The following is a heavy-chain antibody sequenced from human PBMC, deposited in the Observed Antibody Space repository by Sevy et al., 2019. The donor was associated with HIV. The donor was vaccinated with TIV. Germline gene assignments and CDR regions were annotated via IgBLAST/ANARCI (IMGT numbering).Heavy chain of an antibody. CDR3: AVARSLRNGWYSIFDY. CDR2: IYSDGRT. Sequence: GGSLRLSCAASGFSVSNNYMNWVRQAPGKGLEWVSVIYSDGRTYYADSVKGRFTISRDSSENTLSLQMNSLRAEDTAVYYCAVARSLRNGWYSIFDYWGQGTLVTVSS. J-gene: IGHJ4*02. V-gene: IGHV3-53*01. D-gene: IGHD6-19*01. CDR1: GFSVSNNY.